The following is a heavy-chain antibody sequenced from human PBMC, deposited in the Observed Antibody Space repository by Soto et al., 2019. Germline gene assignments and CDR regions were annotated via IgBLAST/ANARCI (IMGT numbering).Heavy chain of an antibody. Sequence: EVQLVESGGGLVKHGGSLRLSCAASGFTFTRYSMNWVRQAPGKGLEWVSSISSTTNYLYYGDSMKGRITISRDNATNSLYLEMNSLRAEDTAVYYCARESEDLTSKLDYWSQGTLGTVAS. CDR2: ISSTTNYL. V-gene: IGHV3-21*06. D-gene: IGHD3-10*01. CDR1: GFTFTRYS. J-gene: IGHJ4*02. CDR3: ARESEDLTSKLDY.